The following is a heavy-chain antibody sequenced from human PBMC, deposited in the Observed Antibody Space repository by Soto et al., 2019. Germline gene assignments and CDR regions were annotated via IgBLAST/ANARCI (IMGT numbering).Heavy chain of an antibody. CDR3: ARDRSTYGGGGTGEVKENWFDP. CDR2: AYYSGST. J-gene: IGHJ5*02. D-gene: IGHD2-8*01. CDR1: GGSISHYY. Sequence: SETLSLTCSVSGGSISHYYWSWIRQSPGKGLEWIGYAYYSGSTDYNPSLKSRVTMAVDTSKNQVSLKLNSVTTADTAVYYCARDRSTYGGGGTGEVKENWFDPWGPGTLVTVSS. V-gene: IGHV4-59*01.